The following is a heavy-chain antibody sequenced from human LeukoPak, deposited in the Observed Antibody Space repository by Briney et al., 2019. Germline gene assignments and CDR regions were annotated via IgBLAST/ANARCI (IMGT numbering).Heavy chain of an antibody. D-gene: IGHD3-10*01. V-gene: IGHV4-39*07. J-gene: IGHJ4*02. CDR3: AATYYYGSGSQGY. CDR2: IYYSGST. CDR1: GGSISSGSYY. Sequence: KPSETLSLTCTVSGGSISSGSYYWGWIRQPPGKGLEWIASIYYSGSTYYNPSLESRVTISVDRSKNQFSLKLSSVTAADTAVYYCAATYYYGSGSQGYWGQGTLVTVSS.